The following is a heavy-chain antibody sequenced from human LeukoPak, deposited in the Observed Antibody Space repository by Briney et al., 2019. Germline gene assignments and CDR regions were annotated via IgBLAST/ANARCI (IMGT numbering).Heavy chain of an antibody. CDR2: IRYDGSNK. J-gene: IGHJ4*02. V-gene: IGHV3-30*02. Sequence: GGSLRLSCAASGFTFSSYGMHWVRQAPGKGLEWVAFIRYDGSNKYYADSVKGRFTISRDNSKNTLYLQMNSLRAEDTTVYYWAKGAQWLVYYFDYWGQGTLVTVSS. CDR3: AKGAQWLVYYFDY. CDR1: GFTFSSYG. D-gene: IGHD6-19*01.